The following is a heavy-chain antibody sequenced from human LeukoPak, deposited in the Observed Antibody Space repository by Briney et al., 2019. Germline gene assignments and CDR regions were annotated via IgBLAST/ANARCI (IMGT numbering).Heavy chain of an antibody. CDR1: GFTFSNYF. CDR2: IASDGSHT. J-gene: IGHJ3*02. CDR3: ARERQDTVIHSGAFDI. V-gene: IGHV3-30*04. Sequence: PGGSLRLSCAASGFTFSNYFMHWVRQAPGKGLEWVADIASDGSHTFYAESVKGRFTISRDNSKNTLYLQMNSLRAEDTAVYFCARERQDTVIHSGAFDIWGQGTMVTVSS. D-gene: IGHD2-21*02.